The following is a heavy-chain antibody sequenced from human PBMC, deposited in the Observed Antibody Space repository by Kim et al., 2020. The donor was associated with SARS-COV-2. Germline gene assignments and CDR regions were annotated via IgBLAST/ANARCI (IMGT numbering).Heavy chain of an antibody. D-gene: IGHD2-15*01. J-gene: IGHJ4*02. V-gene: IGHV3-74*01. CDR1: GLTITGYW. CDR3: ARDPDEGIGCRCYSYFDQ. Sequence: GGSLRLSCIASGLTITGYWMHWVRQVPGKGLVWVSRIKSDGSSTRYADSVTGRYTISRDNAKNTLYLQMRSLRVEDTAVYYCARDPDEGIGCRCYSYFDQWGQRVMVTVS. CDR2: IKSDGSST.